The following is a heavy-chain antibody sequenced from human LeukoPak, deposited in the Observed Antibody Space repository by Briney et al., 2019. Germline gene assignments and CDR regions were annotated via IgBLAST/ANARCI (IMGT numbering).Heavy chain of an antibody. V-gene: IGHV3-7*01. CDR3: ARGEFTYYYDSSGPAGY. CDR1: GFTFSNYW. Sequence: GGSLRLSCAASGFTFSNYWMTWVRQAPGKGLEWVANIKQDGSDKYYVDSVKGRFTISRDNTKNSLYLQLNSLRAEDTAVYYCARGEFTYYYDSSGPAGYWGQGTLVTVSS. CDR2: IKQDGSDK. D-gene: IGHD3-22*01. J-gene: IGHJ4*02.